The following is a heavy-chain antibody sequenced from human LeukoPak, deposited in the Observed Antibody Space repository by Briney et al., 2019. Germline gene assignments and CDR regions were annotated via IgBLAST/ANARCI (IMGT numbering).Heavy chain of an antibody. CDR3: AKSRGNWPEDAFDI. D-gene: IGHD2/OR15-2a*01. CDR2: ISGSGGST. CDR1: GFAFSSCA. Sequence: QAGGCLRLSCAAAGFAFSSCAMSWVRQTPGEGLKWVSTISGSGGSTYYADSVRGRFTISRDNPKNTLFLQMNTLRAEDAAVYYCAKSRGNWPEDAFDIWGQGTMVTVSS. J-gene: IGHJ3*02. V-gene: IGHV3-23*01.